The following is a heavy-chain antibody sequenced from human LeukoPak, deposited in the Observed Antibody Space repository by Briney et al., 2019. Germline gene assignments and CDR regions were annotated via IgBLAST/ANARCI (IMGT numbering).Heavy chain of an antibody. J-gene: IGHJ5*02. CDR1: GGTFISYA. Sequence: SVKVSCKASGGTFISYAISWVRQAPGQGLEWMGGIIPIFGTANYAQKFQGRVTITTDESTSTAYMELGSLRSEDTAVYYCARALVESGWFDPWGQGTLVTVSS. D-gene: IGHD5-24*01. CDR2: IIPIFGTA. CDR3: ARALVESGWFDP. V-gene: IGHV1-69*05.